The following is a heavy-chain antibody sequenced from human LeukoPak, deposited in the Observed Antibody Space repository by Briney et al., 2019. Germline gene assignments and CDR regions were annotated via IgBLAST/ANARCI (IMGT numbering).Heavy chain of an antibody. CDR3: AKDGFYGSYFDY. D-gene: IGHD1-26*01. Sequence: GGSLRLSCAASGFTFSSYAMSWVRQAPGKGLEWVSLISYDGNNKYYADSVKGRFTISRDNSKNTLYLQMNSLRAEDTAVYYCAKDGFYGSYFDYWGQGTLVTVSS. V-gene: IGHV3-30-3*01. CDR1: GFTFSSYA. J-gene: IGHJ4*02. CDR2: ISYDGNNK.